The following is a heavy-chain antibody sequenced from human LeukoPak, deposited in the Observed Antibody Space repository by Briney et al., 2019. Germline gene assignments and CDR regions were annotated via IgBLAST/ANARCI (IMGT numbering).Heavy chain of an antibody. CDR2: ISSSSSYI. CDR3: ARENRGIFGVVGDY. J-gene: IGHJ4*02. D-gene: IGHD3-3*01. CDR1: GFTFSSYS. V-gene: IGHV3-21*01. Sequence: GSLRLSCAASGFTFSSYSMNWVRQAPGKGLEWVSSISSSSSYIYYADSVKGRFTISRDNAKNSLYLQMNSLRAEDTAVYYCARENRGIFGVVGDYWGQGTLVTVSS.